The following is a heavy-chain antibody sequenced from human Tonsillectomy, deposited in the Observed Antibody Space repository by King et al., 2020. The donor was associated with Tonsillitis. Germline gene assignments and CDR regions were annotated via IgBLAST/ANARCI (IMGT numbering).Heavy chain of an antibody. V-gene: IGHV3-23*04. CDR1: GFTFSTPA. CDR2: ISGSGDSS. CDR3: ARNGYFYHSSGFYYIDYFDS. D-gene: IGHD3-22*01. Sequence: VQLVESGGGLVQPGGSLRLSCSASGFTFSTPAMSWVRQAPGKGLEWVSAISGSGDSSYHSDSGKGRFTISRDISKNTLYLQMNSLRADDTAVYYCARNGYFYHSSGFYYIDYFDSWGQGTLLTVSS. J-gene: IGHJ4*02.